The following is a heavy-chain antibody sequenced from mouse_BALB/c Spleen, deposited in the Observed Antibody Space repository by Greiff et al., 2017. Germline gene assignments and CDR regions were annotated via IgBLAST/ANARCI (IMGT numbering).Heavy chain of an antibody. J-gene: IGHJ3*01. CDR3: ARGDGKAWFAY. CDR1: GFSLTSYG. CDR2: IWGGGST. V-gene: IGHV2-2*02. Sequence: QVQLQQSGPGLVQPSQSLSITCTASGFSLTSYGVHWVRQSPGKGLEWLGVIWGGGSTDYNAAFISRLSISKDNSKSQVFFKMNSLQANDTAIYYCARGDGKAWFAYWGQGTLVTVSA. D-gene: IGHD2-1*01.